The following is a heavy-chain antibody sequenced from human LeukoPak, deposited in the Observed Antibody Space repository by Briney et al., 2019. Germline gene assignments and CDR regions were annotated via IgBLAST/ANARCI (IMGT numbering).Heavy chain of an antibody. CDR3: SRENGAFSPFGY. D-gene: IGHD2-8*01. J-gene: IGHJ4*02. V-gene: IGHV4-4*02. CDR1: GGSITTTNW. CDR2: ISLSGLT. Sequence: SETLSLTSGVSGGSITTTNWWCWVRQPPGQGLEWIGEISLSGLTNYNPSLKSRVTVPLDTSKNLLFLKITSVTAADTAVYYCSRENGAFSPFGYWGQGTLVTVSS.